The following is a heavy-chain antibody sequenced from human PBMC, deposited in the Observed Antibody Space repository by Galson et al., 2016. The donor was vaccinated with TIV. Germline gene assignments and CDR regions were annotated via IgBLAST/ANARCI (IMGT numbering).Heavy chain of an antibody. Sequence: SLRLSCAAPGFTFDDYAIHWVRQAPGKGLEWVSGVSWNSHSIGYADSVKGRFTISRDNAKNSVYLQMNSLRTEDTAFYYCAKDVRALAVAEPFDYWGQGTLVTVSS. D-gene: IGHD6-19*01. CDR3: AKDVRALAVAEPFDY. V-gene: IGHV3-9*01. CDR2: VSWNSHSI. J-gene: IGHJ4*02. CDR1: GFTFDDYA.